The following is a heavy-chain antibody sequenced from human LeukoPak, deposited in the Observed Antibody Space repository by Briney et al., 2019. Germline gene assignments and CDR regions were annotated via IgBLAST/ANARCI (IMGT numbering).Heavy chain of an antibody. Sequence: QSGGSLRLSCAASGFTVSSNYMSWVRQAPGKGLEWVSVIYSGGSTYYADSVKGRFTISRDNSKSTLYLQMNSLRAEDTAVYYCAREANSSSWHLYFDYWGQGTLVTVSS. V-gene: IGHV3-53*01. CDR3: AREANSSSWHLYFDY. J-gene: IGHJ4*02. D-gene: IGHD6-13*01. CDR1: GFTVSSNY. CDR2: IYSGGST.